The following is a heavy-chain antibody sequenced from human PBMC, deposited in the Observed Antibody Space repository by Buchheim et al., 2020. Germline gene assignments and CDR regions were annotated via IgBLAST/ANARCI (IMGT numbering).Heavy chain of an antibody. D-gene: IGHD2-15*01. V-gene: IGHV4-34*01. CDR1: GGSFSGYY. J-gene: IGHJ4*02. CDR3: ARGGYCSSSSCYPAGYSFDY. Sequence: QVQLQQWGAGLLKPSETLSLTCAVYGGSFSGYYWSWIRQSPGKGLEWIGEINHSGSTNYNPYLKSRVTMSVDTSKHQFSLKLSSVTAADTAVYYCARGGYCSSSSCYPAGYSFDYWGQGTL. CDR2: INHSGST.